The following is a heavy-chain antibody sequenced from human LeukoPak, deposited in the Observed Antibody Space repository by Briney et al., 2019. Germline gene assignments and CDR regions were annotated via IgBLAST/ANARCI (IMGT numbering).Heavy chain of an antibody. Sequence: SETLSLTCTVSGGSISSYYWSWIRQPAGKGLEWIGRIYTSGSANYNPSLKSRVTMSVDTSKNQFSLKLSSVTAADTAVYYCAREGSSSYYYYYYMDVWGKGTTVTVSS. D-gene: IGHD6-6*01. CDR1: GGSISSYY. V-gene: IGHV4-4*07. J-gene: IGHJ6*03. CDR2: IYTSGSA. CDR3: AREGSSSYYYYYYMDV.